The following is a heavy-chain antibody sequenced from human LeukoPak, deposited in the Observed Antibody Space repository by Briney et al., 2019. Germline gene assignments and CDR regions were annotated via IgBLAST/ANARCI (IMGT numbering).Heavy chain of an antibody. D-gene: IGHD6-13*01. CDR3: ARLDFSSWYGTDY. CDR1: GASISGYY. CDR2: IYYSGST. V-gene: IGHV4-59*08. Sequence: PSETLSLTCTVSGASISGYYWSWIRQPPGKGLEWIGYIYYSGSTNYNPSLKSRVTISVDTSKNQFSLKLSSVTAADTAVYYCARLDFSSWYGTDYWGQGTLVTVSS. J-gene: IGHJ4*02.